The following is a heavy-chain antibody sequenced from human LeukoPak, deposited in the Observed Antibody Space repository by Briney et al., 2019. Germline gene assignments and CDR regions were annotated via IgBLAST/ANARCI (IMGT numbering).Heavy chain of an antibody. D-gene: IGHD2-15*01. CDR1: GFTFSSYS. CDR3: ARDSGRGGSCDY. CDR2: ITSSSRTI. V-gene: IGHV3-48*01. J-gene: IGHJ4*02. Sequence: PGGSLRLSCAASGFTFSSYSMKWVRQAPGKGLEWVSHITSSSRTIYYADSVKGRFTISRDNAKNSLYLRMNSLRAEDTAVYYCARDSGRGGSCDYWGQGTLVTVSS.